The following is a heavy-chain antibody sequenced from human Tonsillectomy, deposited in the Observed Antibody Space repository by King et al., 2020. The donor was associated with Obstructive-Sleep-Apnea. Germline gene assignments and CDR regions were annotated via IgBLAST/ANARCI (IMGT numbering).Heavy chain of an antibody. CDR1: GFTVSSTY. Sequence: VQLVESGGGLVQPGGSLRLSCAVSGFTVSSTYMSWVRQAPGKGLEWVSTLYSGGATDYADSVKGRVTISRDTSKNTLYLQMNSLRAEDTAVYFCARGLGYSYGYSFDYWGQGTLVTVSS. CDR3: ARGLGYSYGYSFDY. D-gene: IGHD5-18*01. J-gene: IGHJ4*02. CDR2: LYSGGAT. V-gene: IGHV3-66*01.